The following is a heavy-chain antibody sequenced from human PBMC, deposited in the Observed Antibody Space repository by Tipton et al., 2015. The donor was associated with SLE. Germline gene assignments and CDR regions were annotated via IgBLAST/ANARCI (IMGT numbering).Heavy chain of an antibody. D-gene: IGHD3-10*01. CDR3: ARGRSGEWPHPSDF. CDR1: GGSISSYY. V-gene: IGHV4-4*07. CDR2: IYTSGST. J-gene: IGHJ4*02. Sequence: TLSLTCTVSGGSISSYYWNWIRQPAGKGLEWIGRIYTSGSTNYNPSLKSRVTMSVDTSKNQFSLKLSSVTAADTAVYYCARGRSGEWPHPSDFWGQGTLVTVSS.